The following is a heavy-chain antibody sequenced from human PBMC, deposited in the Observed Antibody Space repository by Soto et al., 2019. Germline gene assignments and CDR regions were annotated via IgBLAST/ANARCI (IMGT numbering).Heavy chain of an antibody. Sequence: PGGSLRLSCAASGFTFSSYAMNWVRQAPGKGLEWVSAISGGGGSTYYADSVKGRFTISRDNSKNTLYLQMNSLRAEDTAVYYCAKDRLRDGSSRQGFDYWGQGTLVTVSS. CDR3: AKDRLRDGSSRQGFDY. CDR1: GFTFSSYA. V-gene: IGHV3-23*01. D-gene: IGHD6-6*01. J-gene: IGHJ4*02. CDR2: ISGGGGST.